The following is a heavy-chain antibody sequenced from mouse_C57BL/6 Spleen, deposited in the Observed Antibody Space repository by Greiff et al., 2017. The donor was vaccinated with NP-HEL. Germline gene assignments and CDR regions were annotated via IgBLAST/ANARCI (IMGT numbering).Heavy chain of an antibody. J-gene: IGHJ1*03. CDR2: INPNYGTT. CDR3: ARSASGSRYGGWYFDV. CDR1: GYSFPDYN. V-gene: IGHV1-39*01. Sequence: VQLQQSGPELVKPGASVKISCKASGYSFPDYNMNWVKQSNGKSLEWIGVINPNYGTTSYNQKFKGKATLTVDQSSSTAYMQLNSLTSEDSEVYDWARSASGSRYGGWYFDVWGTGTT. D-gene: IGHD1-1*01.